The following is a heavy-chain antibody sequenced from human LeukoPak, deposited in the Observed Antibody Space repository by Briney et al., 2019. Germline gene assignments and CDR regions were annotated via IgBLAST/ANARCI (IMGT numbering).Heavy chain of an antibody. CDR2: INAGIGNT. CDR3: ARETTGTANDY. D-gene: IGHD4-17*01. CDR1: GYTFTSYA. J-gene: IGHJ4*02. V-gene: IGHV1-3*01. Sequence: GASVKVSCKASGYTFTSYAMHWVRQAPGQRLEWMGWINAGIGNTKYSQKFQGRVTITRDTSASTAYMELSSLRSEDTAVYYCARETTGTANDYWGQGTLVTVSS.